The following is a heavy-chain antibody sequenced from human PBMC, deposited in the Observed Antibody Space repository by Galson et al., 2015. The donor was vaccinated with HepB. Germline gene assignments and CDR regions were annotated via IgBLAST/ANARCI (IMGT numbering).Heavy chain of an antibody. CDR2: DSFNGEST. D-gene: IGHD3-9*01. V-gene: IGHV1-46*01. Sequence: SVKVSCKASGYPFTKYHVHWVRQAPGQGLEWIGIDSFNGESTNYAQKFQGRLTMTRDTPTNTVYMELSSLTSEDTAIYFCARDSSDWSLDYWGQGTLATVSS. CDR3: ARDSSDWSLDY. CDR1: GYPFTKYH. J-gene: IGHJ4*02.